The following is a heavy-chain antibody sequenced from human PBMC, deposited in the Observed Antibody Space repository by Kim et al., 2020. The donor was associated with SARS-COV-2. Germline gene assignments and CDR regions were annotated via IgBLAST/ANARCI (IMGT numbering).Heavy chain of an antibody. CDR3: ALTPSGYFYWPSDF. V-gene: IGHV5-51*01. CDR2: IYLHDSNT. CDR1: GYSFTTYW. D-gene: IGHD3-22*01. J-gene: IGHJ4*02. Sequence: GESLKISCQSSGYSFTTYWIGWVRQMPGKGLEWMGIIYLHDSNTKYSPSFQGQVTISADKSISTAYLQWSSLKASDTAIYYCALTPSGYFYWPSDFWGQGTLVTVSS.